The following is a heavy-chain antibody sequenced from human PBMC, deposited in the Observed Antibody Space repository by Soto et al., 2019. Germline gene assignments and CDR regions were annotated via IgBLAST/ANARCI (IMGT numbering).Heavy chain of an antibody. CDR2: INPNSGGT. V-gene: IGHV1-2*04. CDR1: GYTFTGYY. Sequence: ASVKVSCKASGYTFTGYYMHWVRQAPGQGLEWVGWINPNSGGTNYAQKFQGWVTMTRDTSISTAYMELSRLRSDDTAVYYCARVQGPGSPIGYYYGMDVWGQGTTVTVS. J-gene: IGHJ6*02. CDR3: ARVQGPGSPIGYYYGMDV. D-gene: IGHD3-10*01.